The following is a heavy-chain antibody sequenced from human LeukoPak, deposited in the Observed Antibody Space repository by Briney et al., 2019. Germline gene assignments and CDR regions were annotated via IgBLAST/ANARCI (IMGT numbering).Heavy chain of an antibody. CDR3: AKISSFRTGASGSYHY. D-gene: IGHD1-26*01. J-gene: IGHJ4*02. CDR1: GFTFSSYG. CDR2: ISYDGSNK. Sequence: GGSLRLSCAASGFTFSSYGRHWVRQAPGKGLEWVAVISYDGSNKYYADSVKGRFTISRDNSKNTLYLQMNSLRAEDTAVYYCAKISSFRTGASGSYHYWGQGTLVTVSS. V-gene: IGHV3-30*18.